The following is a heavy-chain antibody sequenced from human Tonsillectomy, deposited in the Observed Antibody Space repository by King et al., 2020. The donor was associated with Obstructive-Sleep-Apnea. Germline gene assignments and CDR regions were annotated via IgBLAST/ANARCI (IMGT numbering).Heavy chain of an antibody. D-gene: IGHD2-21*02. Sequence: QLQESGPGRVKTSQTLSLTCTVSGVSVSSGDYYWSWIRQPPGKGLEWIGNIFYSGTTYYNPSLKTRVSISLETFRNQLSLEVNSVIAADTAVYYCARLVAMTADYYYDFWGQGTLAT. CDR1: GVSVSSGDYY. V-gene: IGHV4-30-4*01. J-gene: IGHJ4*02. CDR3: ARLVAMTADYYYDF. CDR2: IFYSGTT.